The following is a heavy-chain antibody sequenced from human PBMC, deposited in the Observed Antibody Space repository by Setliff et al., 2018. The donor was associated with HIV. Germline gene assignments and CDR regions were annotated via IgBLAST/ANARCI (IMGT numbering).Heavy chain of an antibody. Sequence: SETLSLTCTVSGGSISGSSSFWGWIRQPPGKGLEWIGSIYYSGSTYYNPSLQSRVTISVDTSKNQFSLKLSSVTAADTAVYYCARQKTVTTYFDYWGQGTLVTVSS. CDR2: IYYSGST. D-gene: IGHD4-17*01. CDR1: GGSISGSSSF. V-gene: IGHV4-39*01. CDR3: ARQKTVTTYFDY. J-gene: IGHJ4*02.